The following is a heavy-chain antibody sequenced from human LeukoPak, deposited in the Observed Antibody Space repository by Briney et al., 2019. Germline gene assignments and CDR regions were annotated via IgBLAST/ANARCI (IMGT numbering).Heavy chain of an antibody. CDR3: AREFQLIFGIREDAFDI. J-gene: IGHJ3*02. V-gene: IGHV4-4*07. D-gene: IGHD2/OR15-2a*01. Sequence: SETLSLTCIVSGDSMTSNYWTWIRQPAGKGLEWIGRIGTTGRATYNPSLKRRVIMSIDTSKNQFYLNLKSVTAADTATYYCAREFQLIFGIREDAFDIWGQGTRVTVSS. CDR2: IGTTGRA. CDR1: GDSMTSNY.